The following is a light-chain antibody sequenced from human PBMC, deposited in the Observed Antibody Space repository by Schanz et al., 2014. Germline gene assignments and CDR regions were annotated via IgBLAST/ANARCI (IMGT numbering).Light chain of an antibody. V-gene: IGKV3-11*01. CDR1: QGVSSN. Sequence: EIVVTQSPATLSLSPGERATLSCRASQGVSSNLAWYQQKPGQAPRLLIYAASNRATGIPARFGGSGSGTDFTLTISRLAPEDFAFYYCQHRSYWRGTFGQGTKLEIK. CDR3: QHRSYWRGT. CDR2: AAS. J-gene: IGKJ2*02.